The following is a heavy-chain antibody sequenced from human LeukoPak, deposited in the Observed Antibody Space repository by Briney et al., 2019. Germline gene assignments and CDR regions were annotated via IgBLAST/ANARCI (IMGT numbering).Heavy chain of an antibody. CDR2: INHSGST. CDR1: GGSFSGYY. J-gene: IGHJ4*02. D-gene: IGHD6-19*01. V-gene: IGHV4-34*01. CDR3: ARGVAVAVVAY. Sequence: PSETLSLTCAVYGGSFSGYYWSWIRQPPGKGLEWIGEINHSGSTNYNPSLKSRVTISVDTSKNQFSLKLSSVTAADTAVYYCARGVAVAVVAYWGQGTLVTVSS.